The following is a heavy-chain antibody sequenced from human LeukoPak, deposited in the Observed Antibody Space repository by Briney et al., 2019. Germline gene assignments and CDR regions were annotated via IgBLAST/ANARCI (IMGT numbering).Heavy chain of an antibody. J-gene: IGHJ4*02. V-gene: IGHV3-30*18. Sequence: PGGSLRLSCAASGFTFSSYGMHWVRQAPGKGLEWVAVISYDGSNKYYADSVKGRFTISRDNSKNTLYLQMNSLRAEDTAVYYCAKGPSVAAAEPDWGQGTLVTVSS. CDR1: GFTFSSYG. CDR3: AKGPSVAAAEPD. D-gene: IGHD6-13*01. CDR2: ISYDGSNK.